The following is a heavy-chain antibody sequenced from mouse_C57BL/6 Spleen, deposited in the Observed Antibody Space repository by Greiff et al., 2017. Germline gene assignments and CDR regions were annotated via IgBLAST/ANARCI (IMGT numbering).Heavy chain of an antibody. CDR3: ARPYDYGSTAWFAY. J-gene: IGHJ3*01. CDR1: GYSFTSYW. V-gene: IGHV1-72*01. Sequence: QVTLQQPGAELVKPGASVKLSCKASGYSFTSYWMHWVKQRPGRGLEWIGRIDPNCGGPKYHEKFKSKATLTVDKPSSTAYMQLSTLTSEDSAVYDCARPYDYGSTAWFAYWGQGTLVTVSA. CDR2: IDPNCGGP. D-gene: IGHD1-1*01.